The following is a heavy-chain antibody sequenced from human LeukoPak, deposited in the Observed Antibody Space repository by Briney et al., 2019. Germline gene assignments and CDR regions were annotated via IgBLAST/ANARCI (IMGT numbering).Heavy chain of an antibody. J-gene: IGHJ4*02. V-gene: IGHV3-23*01. CDR2: ISGSGGST. Sequence: PGGSLRLSCAASGFTFSSFALSWVRQAPGKGLEWVSAISGSGGSTYYADSVKGRFTISRDNSKNTLYLQMNSLRAEDTAVYYCAKDLVYGYSRVPDYWGQGTLVTVSS. CDR1: GFTFSSFA. CDR3: AKDLVYGYSRVPDY. D-gene: IGHD6-13*01.